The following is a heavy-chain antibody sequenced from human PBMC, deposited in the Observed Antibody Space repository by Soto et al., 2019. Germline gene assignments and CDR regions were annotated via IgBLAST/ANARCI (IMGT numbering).Heavy chain of an antibody. CDR2: FDPEDGET. CDR3: ATGVLLWFGELFS. CDR1: GYTLTELS. J-gene: IGHJ5*02. V-gene: IGHV1-24*01. D-gene: IGHD3-10*01. Sequence: GASVKVSCKVSGYTLTELSMHWVRQAPGKGLEWMGGFDPEDGETIYAQKFQGRVTMTEDTSTDTAYMELCSLRSEDTAVYYCATGVLLWFGELFSWGQGTLVTSPQ.